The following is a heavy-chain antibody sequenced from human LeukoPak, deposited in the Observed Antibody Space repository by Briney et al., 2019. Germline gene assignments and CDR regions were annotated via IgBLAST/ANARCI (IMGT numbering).Heavy chain of an antibody. CDR2: INPNSGGT. D-gene: IGHD6-19*01. Sequence: ASVKVFCKASGYTFTGYYMHWVRQAPGQGLEWMGWINPNSGGTNYAQKFQGRVTMTRDTSISTAYMELSRLRSDDTAVYYCARDLYSSGWYGEDYWGQGTLVTVSS. J-gene: IGHJ4*02. V-gene: IGHV1-2*02. CDR3: ARDLYSSGWYGEDY. CDR1: GYTFTGYY.